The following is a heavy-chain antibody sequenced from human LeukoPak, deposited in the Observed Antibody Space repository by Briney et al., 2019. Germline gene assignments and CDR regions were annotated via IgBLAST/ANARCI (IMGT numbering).Heavy chain of an antibody. V-gene: IGHV4-31*03. CDR2: IYYSGST. J-gene: IGHJ6*03. CDR1: GGSISSGGYY. D-gene: IGHD6-6*01. CDR3: ARGGRYGAARDSNYYYYMDV. Sequence: SQTLSLTCTVSGGSISSGGYYWSWIRQHRGKGLEWIGYIYYSGSTYYNPSLKSRVTISVDTSKNQFSLKLSSVTAADTAVYYCARGGRYGAARDSNYYYYMDVWGKGTTVTVSS.